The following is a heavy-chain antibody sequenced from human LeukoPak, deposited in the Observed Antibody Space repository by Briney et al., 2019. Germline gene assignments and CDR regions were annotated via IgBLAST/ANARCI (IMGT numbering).Heavy chain of an antibody. V-gene: IGHV4-59*12. J-gene: IGHJ4*02. CDR3: ARDPSGYSYGPNYFDY. CDR2: IFYSGST. CDR1: GGSMTSYY. Sequence: PSETLSLTCTVSGGSMTSYYWNWIRQPPGKGLEWIGFIFYSGSTNYNPSLKSRVTISVDTSKNQFSLKLSSVTAADTAVYYCARDPSGYSYGPNYFDYWGQGTLVTVSS. D-gene: IGHD5-18*01.